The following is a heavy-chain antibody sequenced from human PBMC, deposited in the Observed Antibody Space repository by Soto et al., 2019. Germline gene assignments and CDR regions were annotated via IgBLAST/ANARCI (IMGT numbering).Heavy chain of an antibody. CDR1: GFTFSNYG. CDR2: IWYDGNNA. V-gene: IGHV3-33*01. CDR3: ARGYSSGYSAFDY. Sequence: PWGSLRLSCAASGFTFSNYGMHWVRQAPGKGLEWVAIIWYDGNNAYYADSVKVRFTISRDNSKNTVYLQMSSLRAEDTAVYYCARGYSSGYSAFDYWGQGTLVTVSS. J-gene: IGHJ4*02. D-gene: IGHD3-22*01.